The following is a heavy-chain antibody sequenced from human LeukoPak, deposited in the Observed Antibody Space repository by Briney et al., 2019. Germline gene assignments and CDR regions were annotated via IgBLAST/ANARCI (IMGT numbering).Heavy chain of an antibody. CDR3: AKDIGFYDRSGYFDY. CDR2: ISGGGGST. V-gene: IGHV3-43*02. J-gene: IGHJ4*02. D-gene: IGHD3-22*01. CDR1: GVTLDDYA. Sequence: PGGSLRRSCAASGVTLDDYARHWGRQAPGKGLEWVSLISGGGGSTYYADSVKGRFTISRDNSKNSLYLQINSLRTEDPALYYCAKDIGFYDRSGYFDYWGQGTLVTVSS.